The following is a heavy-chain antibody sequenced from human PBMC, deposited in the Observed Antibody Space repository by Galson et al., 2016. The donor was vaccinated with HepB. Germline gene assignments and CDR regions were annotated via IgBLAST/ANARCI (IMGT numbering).Heavy chain of an antibody. V-gene: IGHV3-15*01. CDR2: IKSETDGGTT. J-gene: IGHJ5*02. Sequence: SLRLSCAASGITFNNAWMTWVRQAPGKGLQWVGHIKSETDGGTTDYAAPVKGRFTISRDDSKNTVYLQMNSLKTEETGVYYCTTDSAGYSYGAVDTWGQGTLVTVSS. CDR3: TTDSAGYSYGAVDT. CDR1: GITFNNAW. D-gene: IGHD5-18*01.